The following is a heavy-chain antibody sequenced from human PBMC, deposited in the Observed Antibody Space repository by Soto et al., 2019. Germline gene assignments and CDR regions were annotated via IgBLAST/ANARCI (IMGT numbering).Heavy chain of an antibody. CDR2: IYYSGST. CDR3: ARDMYCYGSGSYPLPPAHNSWFDP. D-gene: IGHD3-10*01. J-gene: IGHJ5*02. V-gene: IGHV4-59*01. CDR1: GGSISSYY. Sequence: SETLSLTCTVSGGSISSYYWSWIRQPPGKGLEWIGYIYYSGSTNYNPSLKSRVTISVDTSKNQFSLKLSSVTAADTAVYYCARDMYCYGSGSYPLPPAHNSWFDPWGQGTLVTVSS.